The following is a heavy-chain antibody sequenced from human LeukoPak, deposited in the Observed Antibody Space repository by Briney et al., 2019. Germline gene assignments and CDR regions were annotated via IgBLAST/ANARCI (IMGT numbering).Heavy chain of an antibody. J-gene: IGHJ4*02. V-gene: IGHV3-64D*06. Sequence: GGSLRLSCSGSGFTFSSYVMHWVRQAPGKGLEYVSAISSNGGSTYYADSVKGRFTISRDNSKNTLYLQMSSLRAEDTAVYYCVKGVVVVTARAFDYWGQGTLVTVSS. CDR1: GFTFSSYV. CDR2: ISSNGGST. CDR3: VKGVVVVTARAFDY. D-gene: IGHD2-21*02.